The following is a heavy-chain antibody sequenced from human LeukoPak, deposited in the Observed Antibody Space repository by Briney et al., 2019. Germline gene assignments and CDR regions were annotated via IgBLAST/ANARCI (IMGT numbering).Heavy chain of an antibody. CDR1: GGSISSGSYY. CDR3: ARDLYDFWSGYYLDY. CDR2: IYTSGST. V-gene: IGHV4-61*02. Sequence: SQTLSLTCTVSGGSISSGSYYWSWIRRPAGKGLEWIGRIYTSGSTNYNPSLKSRVTISVDTSKNQFSLKLSSVTAADTAVYYCARDLYDFWSGYYLDYWGQGTLVTVSS. J-gene: IGHJ4*02. D-gene: IGHD3-3*01.